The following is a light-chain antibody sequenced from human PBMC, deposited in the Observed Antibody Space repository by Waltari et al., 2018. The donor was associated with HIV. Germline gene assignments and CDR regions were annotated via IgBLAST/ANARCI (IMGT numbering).Light chain of an antibody. CDR2: EVS. J-gene: IGLJ3*02. Sequence: QSALTQPASVSGSPGQSITISCTGTSSDLDNFKSVSWYQHHPGKAPKVIIYEVSNRPSGVSYRSSGSKSGHTASLTISGLQAEDEADYFCMSYISSATPEFGGGTKLTVL. CDR3: MSYISSATPE. CDR1: SSDLDNFKS. V-gene: IGLV2-14*01.